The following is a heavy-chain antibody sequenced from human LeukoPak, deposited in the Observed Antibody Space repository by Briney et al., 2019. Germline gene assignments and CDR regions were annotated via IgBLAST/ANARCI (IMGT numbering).Heavy chain of an antibody. CDR3: TRASSGGRDN. CDR1: GYTFNSRD. CDR2: MNPNSGNT. Sequence: ASVKVSCKASGYTFNSRDINRVRQATGQGLEWMGWMNPNSGNTGYGQSFQGRITMTRDISIGTAYMELSNLTSEDTAIYYCTRASSGGRDNWGQGTLVTVSA. J-gene: IGHJ4*02. D-gene: IGHD6-19*01. V-gene: IGHV1-8*01.